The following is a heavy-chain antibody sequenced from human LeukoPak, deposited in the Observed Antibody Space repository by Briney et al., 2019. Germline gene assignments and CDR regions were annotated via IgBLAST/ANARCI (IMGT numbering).Heavy chain of an antibody. V-gene: IGHV4-34*01. CDR3: ARQSICSATSCYDWFGP. CDR2: INHSGST. J-gene: IGHJ5*02. D-gene: IGHD2-15*01. Sequence: SETLSLTCAVSGGSLSGYYWSWIRQSPGKGLEWIGEINHSGSTNYNPSLKSRVAISVDTSKNQFSLNLSSATAADTAVYYCARQSICSATSCYDWFGPWGHGTLVTVSP. CDR1: GGSLSGYY.